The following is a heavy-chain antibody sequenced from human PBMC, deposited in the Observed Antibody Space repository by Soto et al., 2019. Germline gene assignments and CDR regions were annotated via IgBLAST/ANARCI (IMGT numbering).Heavy chain of an antibody. CDR3: AKDLWAKGSGGSPLDY. CDR2: ISYDGSNK. Sequence: GGSLRLSCAASGFTFSSYGMHWVRQAPGKGLEWVAVISYDGSNKYYADSVKGRFTISRDNSKNTLYLQMNSLRAEDTAVYYCAKDLWAKGSGGSPLDYWGQGTLVTVSS. D-gene: IGHD2-15*01. J-gene: IGHJ4*02. V-gene: IGHV3-30*18. CDR1: GFTFSSYG.